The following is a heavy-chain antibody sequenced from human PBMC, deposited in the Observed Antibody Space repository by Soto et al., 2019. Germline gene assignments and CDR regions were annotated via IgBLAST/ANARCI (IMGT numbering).Heavy chain of an antibody. CDR1: GFSFSRYV. J-gene: IGHJ4*02. Sequence: QVQLVESGGGVVQPGTSLRLSCGASGFSFSRYVMHWVRQAPGKGLEWVALVWPDGSAKFYADAVKGRFSVSRDNSKNTLLLQMDSLRADDTAVYYCTRDQGTYYFDYWGQGTLVTVSS. CDR3: TRDQGTYYFDY. D-gene: IGHD2-21*01. CDR2: VWPDGSAK. V-gene: IGHV3-33*01.